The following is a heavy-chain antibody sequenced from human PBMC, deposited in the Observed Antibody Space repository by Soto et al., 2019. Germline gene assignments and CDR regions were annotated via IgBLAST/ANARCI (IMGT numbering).Heavy chain of an antibody. CDR2: IIPILGIA. V-gene: IGHV1-69*02. D-gene: IGHD2-15*01. CDR1: GGTFSSYT. CDR3: ARMVPAATSDAFDI. J-gene: IGHJ3*02. Sequence: QVQLVQSGAEVKKPGSSVKVSCKASGGTFSSYTISWVRQAPGQGLEWMGRIIPILGIANYAQKFQGRVTITADTATSTAYMELSSLRSEDTDVYYCARMVPAATSDAFDIWGQGTMVTVSS.